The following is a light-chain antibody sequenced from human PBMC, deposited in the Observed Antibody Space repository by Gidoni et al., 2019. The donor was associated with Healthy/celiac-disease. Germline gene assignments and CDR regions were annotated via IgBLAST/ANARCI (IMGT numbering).Light chain of an antibody. CDR2: WGS. CDR3: MQALQTPRT. V-gene: IGKV2-28*01. CDR1: QSLLHSNGYNY. Sequence: DIVRTQSPLSLPVTPGAPASISCRSSQSLLHSNGYNYLDWYLQKPGQSPQLLIYWGSNRASGVPDRFSGSGSGTDFTLKSSRVEDEDVGVYDCMQALQTPRTFGQGTKLEIK. J-gene: IGKJ2*02.